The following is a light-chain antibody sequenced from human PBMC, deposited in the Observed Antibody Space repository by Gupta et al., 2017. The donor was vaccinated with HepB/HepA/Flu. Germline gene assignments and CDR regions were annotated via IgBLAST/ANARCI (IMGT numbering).Light chain of an antibody. J-gene: IGKJ1*01. CDR2: KIS. Sequence: DVVMTQPPLSLPVTLAQPASIFCRSNQSLLYSDGSTYLNWFQQRPGQSPRRLIYKISKRDSGVPDRFSGSGSGTDFTLKISRVEADDVGVYYCMQGARWPWTFGQGTKVDIK. CDR3: MQGARWPWT. V-gene: IGKV2-30*01. CDR1: QSLLYSDGSTY.